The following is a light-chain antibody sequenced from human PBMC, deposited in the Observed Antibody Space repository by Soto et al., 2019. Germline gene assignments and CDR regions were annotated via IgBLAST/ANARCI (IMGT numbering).Light chain of an antibody. CDR2: ASS. CDR1: ESISSC. Sequence: VQMHQSPSFVSASVEDSVTITCRARESISSCLNWYQQKPCKATKLLIYASSSLQRGVPSRFSGSGSGTDFTPTISRLQPEDLATYCLQQCYSPTWTFGQGTKVDI. V-gene: IGKV1-39*01. CDR3: QQCYSPTWT. J-gene: IGKJ1*01.